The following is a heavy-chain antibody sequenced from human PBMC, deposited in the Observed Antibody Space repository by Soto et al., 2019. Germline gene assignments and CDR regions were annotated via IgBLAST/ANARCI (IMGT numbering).Heavy chain of an antibody. V-gene: IGHV3-21*01. D-gene: IGHD4-17*01. CDR3: AREARGDYDSYNWVDP. CDR1: GFTFSSYS. J-gene: IGHJ5*02. Sequence: GGSLRLSCAASGFTFSSYSMNWVRQAPGKGLEWVSSISSSSSYIYYADSVKGRFTISRDNAKNSLYLQMNSLRAEDTAVYYCAREARGDYDSYNWVDPWGQGTLVTVSS. CDR2: ISSSSSYI.